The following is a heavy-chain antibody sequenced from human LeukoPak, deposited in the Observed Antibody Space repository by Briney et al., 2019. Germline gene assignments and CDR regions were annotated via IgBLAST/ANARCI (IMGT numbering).Heavy chain of an antibody. V-gene: IGHV3-7*01. D-gene: IGHD2-21*02. CDR3: ASTYVVVTAVHDAFHI. CDR2: IKQDGGEK. Sequence: PGGSLRLSCAASGFTFSSYWMSWVRQAPGKGLEWVANIKQDGGEKYYVDSVKGRFTISRDNAKNSLYLQMNSLRAEDTAVYYCASTYVVVTAVHDAFHIWGQGTMVTVSS. CDR1: GFTFSSYW. J-gene: IGHJ3*02.